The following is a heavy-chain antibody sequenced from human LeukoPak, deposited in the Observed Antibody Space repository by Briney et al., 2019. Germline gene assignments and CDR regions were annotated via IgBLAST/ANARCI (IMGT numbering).Heavy chain of an antibody. V-gene: IGHV3-30*18. CDR2: ISYDGSNK. J-gene: IGHJ4*02. Sequence: GRSLRLSCAASGFTFSSYGMHWVRQAPGKGLEWVAVISYDGSNKYYADSVKGRFTISRDNSKNTLYLQMNSLRAEGTAVYYCAKDADIVVVVAASYPDYWGQGTLVTVSS. CDR3: AKDADIVVVVAASYPDY. D-gene: IGHD2-15*01. CDR1: GFTFSSYG.